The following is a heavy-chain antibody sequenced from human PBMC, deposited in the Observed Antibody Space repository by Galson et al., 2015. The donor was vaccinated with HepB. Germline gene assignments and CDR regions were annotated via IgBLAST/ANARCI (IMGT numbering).Heavy chain of an antibody. CDR3: ARSGLDCSSTSCYAGWFDP. CDR2: ISSSSSYI. V-gene: IGHV3-21*01. J-gene: IGHJ5*02. D-gene: IGHD2-2*01. Sequence: SLRLSCAASGFTFSSYSMNWVRQAPGKGLEWVSSISSSSSYIYYADSVMGRFTISRDNAKNSLYLQMNSLRAEDTAVYYCARSGLDCSSTSCYAGWFDPWGQGTLVTVSS. CDR1: GFTFSSYS.